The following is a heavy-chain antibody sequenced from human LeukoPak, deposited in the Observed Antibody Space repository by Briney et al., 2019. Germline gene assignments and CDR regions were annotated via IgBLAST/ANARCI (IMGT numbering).Heavy chain of an antibody. CDR1: GFTFSTYW. J-gene: IGHJ6*02. CDR2: IKQDGSEK. Sequence: PGGSLRLSCAASGFTFSTYWMTWVRQAPVKGLEWVANIKQDGSEKYYVDSVKGRFTISRDNAKNSLYLQMNSLRAEDSAVYYCARYQGGGWDVWGQGTTVTVSS. CDR3: ARYQGGGWDV. D-gene: IGHD6-25*01. V-gene: IGHV3-7*01.